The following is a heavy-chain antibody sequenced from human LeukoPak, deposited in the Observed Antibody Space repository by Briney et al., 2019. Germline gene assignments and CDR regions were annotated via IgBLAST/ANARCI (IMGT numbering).Heavy chain of an antibody. CDR2: INPSGGST. CDR3: ARVGSSGWYDY. D-gene: IGHD6-19*01. J-gene: IGHJ4*02. V-gene: IGHV1-46*01. CDR1: GYTFTSYY. Sequence: ASVKVSCKASGYTFTSYYMHWVRQAPGQGLEWMGIINPSGGSTSYAQKFQGRVTMTRDTSISTAYMELSRLRSDDTAVYYCARVGSSGWYDYWGQGTLVTVSS.